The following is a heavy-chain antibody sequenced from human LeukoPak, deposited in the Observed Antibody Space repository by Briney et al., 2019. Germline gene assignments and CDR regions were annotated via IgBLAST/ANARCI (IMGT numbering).Heavy chain of an antibody. Sequence: PGGSLRLSRAASGFTFSSYAMSWVRQAPGKGLEWVSAISGSGGSTYYADSVKGRFTISRDNSKNTLYLQMNSLRAEDTAVYYRAKDREAAAGLFDYWGQGTLVTVSS. V-gene: IGHV3-23*01. CDR3: AKDREAAAGLFDY. CDR1: GFTFSSYA. D-gene: IGHD6-13*01. J-gene: IGHJ4*02. CDR2: ISGSGGST.